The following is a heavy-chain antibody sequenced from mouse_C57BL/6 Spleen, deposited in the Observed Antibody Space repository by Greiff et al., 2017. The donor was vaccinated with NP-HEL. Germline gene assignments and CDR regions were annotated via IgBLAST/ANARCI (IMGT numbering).Heavy chain of an antibody. Sequence: EVKLMESGGGLVKPGGSLNLSCAASGFPFRDYGMHWVRQAPEKGLEWVAYISSGSSTLYYADTVKGRCTIARDNAKNTRFLQRTSLRSEDTAMYDCARSTTPFDFWGTGTTVTVSS. J-gene: IGHJ1*03. CDR2: ISSGSSTL. CDR1: GFPFRDYG. D-gene: IGHD2-14*01. CDR3: ARSTTPFDF. V-gene: IGHV5-17*01.